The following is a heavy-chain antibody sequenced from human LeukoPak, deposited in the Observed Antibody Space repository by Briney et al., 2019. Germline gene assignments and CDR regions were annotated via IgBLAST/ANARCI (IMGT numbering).Heavy chain of an antibody. CDR1: GFTVSSNY. CDR2: IYSGGST. D-gene: IGHD4-23*01. V-gene: IGHV3-66*01. Sequence: GGSLRLSCAASGFTVSSNYMSWVRQAPGKGLEWVSVIYSGGSTYYADSVKGRFTISRDNSKNTLYLQMNSLRAEDTAVYYCARAATVVTRRDYWGQGTLVTVSS. CDR3: ARAATVVTRRDY. J-gene: IGHJ4*02.